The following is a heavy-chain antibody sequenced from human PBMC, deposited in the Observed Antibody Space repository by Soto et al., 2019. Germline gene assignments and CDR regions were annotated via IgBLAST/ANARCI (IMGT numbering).Heavy chain of an antibody. Sequence: PGGSLRLSCAASGFTFSSYAMHWVRQAPGKGLEWVAVISYDGSNKYYADSVKGRFTISRDNSKNTLYLQMNSLRAEDTAVYYCARDLLGIAVAGHTVDYWGQGTLVTVSS. J-gene: IGHJ4*02. V-gene: IGHV3-30-3*01. D-gene: IGHD6-19*01. CDR2: ISYDGSNK. CDR1: GFTFSSYA. CDR3: ARDLLGIAVAGHTVDY.